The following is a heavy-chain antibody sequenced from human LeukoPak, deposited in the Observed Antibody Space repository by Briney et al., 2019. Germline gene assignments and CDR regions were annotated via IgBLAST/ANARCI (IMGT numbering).Heavy chain of an antibody. CDR3: ARGSSYYYDSSGYYFNGGLLDY. CDR1: GDFITAYY. CDR2: IYYSGST. D-gene: IGHD3-22*01. Sequence: SETLSLTCTVSGDFITAYYWSWIRQPPGKGLEWIGYIYYSGSTNYNPSLKSRVTISVDTSKNQFSLKLSSVTAADTAVYYCARGSSYYYDSSGYYFNGGLLDYWGQGTLVTVSS. J-gene: IGHJ4*02. V-gene: IGHV4-59*01.